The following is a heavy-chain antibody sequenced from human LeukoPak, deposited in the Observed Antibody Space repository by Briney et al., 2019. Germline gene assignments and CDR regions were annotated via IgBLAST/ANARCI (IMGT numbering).Heavy chain of an antibody. Sequence: GGSLRLSCAASGFTFSTYGMHWVRQAPGKGLEWVAFIRYDAINKYYADSVKGRFTISRDNSRNTLYLQMNSLRAEDTALYYCAKDGDTVSGNYYFDMDVWGKGTTVTISS. CDR1: GFTFSTYG. V-gene: IGHV3-30*02. D-gene: IGHD1-26*01. J-gene: IGHJ6*03. CDR2: IRYDAINK. CDR3: AKDGDTVSGNYYFDMDV.